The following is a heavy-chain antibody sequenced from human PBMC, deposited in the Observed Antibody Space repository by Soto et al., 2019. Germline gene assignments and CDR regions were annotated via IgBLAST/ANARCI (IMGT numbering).Heavy chain of an antibody. Sequence: EVQLVESGGGLVKPGGSLRVSCAASGFTFSNAWMNWVRQAPGKGLEWVGRIKSKTDGGTTDYAAPVKGRFTISREDSKNTLYLQMNSLKTEDTAVYHCTTLGHYYDSSPLDVWGQGTTVTVSS. D-gene: IGHD3-22*01. J-gene: IGHJ6*02. CDR1: GFTFSNAW. V-gene: IGHV3-15*07. CDR3: TTLGHYYDSSPLDV. CDR2: IKSKTDGGTT.